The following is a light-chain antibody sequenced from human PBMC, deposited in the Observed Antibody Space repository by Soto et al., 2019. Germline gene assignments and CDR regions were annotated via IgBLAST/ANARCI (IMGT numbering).Light chain of an antibody. Sequence: QSVLTQPPSASGSLGSSVTISCTGTSSDVGGHKYVSWYQHHPGKAPKLILFEVSQRPSGVPHRFSGSKSGNTASLTVSGLQAEDEADYYCSSYGGSNNFVFGSGTKVTVL. V-gene: IGLV2-8*01. CDR1: SSDVGGHKY. J-gene: IGLJ1*01. CDR3: SSYGGSNNFV. CDR2: EVS.